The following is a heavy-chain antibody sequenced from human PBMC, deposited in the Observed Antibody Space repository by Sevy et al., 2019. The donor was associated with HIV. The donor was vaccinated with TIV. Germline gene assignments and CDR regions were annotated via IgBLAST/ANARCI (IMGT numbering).Heavy chain of an antibody. Sequence: GRSLRLSCAASGFTFNNYVMNWVRQAPGKGLEWVSVISHGGGTTYYADSVKGRFTISRDDSNDTVYLEMNSLRAEDTAVYYCARRYLPSAPPALDYWGQGTLVTVSS. V-gene: IGHV3-23*01. CDR3: ARRYLPSAPPALDY. CDR1: GFTFNNYV. J-gene: IGHJ4*02. CDR2: ISHGGGTT. D-gene: IGHD2-2*01.